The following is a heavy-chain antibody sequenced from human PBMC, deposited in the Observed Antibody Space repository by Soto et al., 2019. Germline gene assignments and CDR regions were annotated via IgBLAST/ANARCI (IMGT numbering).Heavy chain of an antibody. V-gene: IGHV3-23*01. Sequence: GGSLRLSCAASGFTFSSYAMSWVRQAPGKGLEWVSAISGSGGSTYYADSVKGRFTISRDNSKNTLYLQMNSLRAEDTAVYYCAKNQRIQLWIQYLDYWGQGTLVTVSS. D-gene: IGHD5-18*01. CDR2: ISGSGGST. J-gene: IGHJ4*02. CDR3: AKNQRIQLWIQYLDY. CDR1: GFTFSSYA.